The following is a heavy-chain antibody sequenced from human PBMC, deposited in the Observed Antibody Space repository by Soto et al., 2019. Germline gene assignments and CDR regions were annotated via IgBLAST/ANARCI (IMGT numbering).Heavy chain of an antibody. J-gene: IGHJ4*02. CDR2: IYYSGST. D-gene: IGHD1-26*01. V-gene: IGHV4-31*03. CDR3: ARVFPEVGTVGFDY. Sequence: SETLSLTCTVSGGSISSGGYYWSWIRQHPGKGLEWIGYIYYSGSTYYNPSLKSRVTISVDTSKNQFSLKLSSVTAADTAVYYCARVFPEVGTVGFDYWGQGTLVTVSS. CDR1: GGSISSGGYY.